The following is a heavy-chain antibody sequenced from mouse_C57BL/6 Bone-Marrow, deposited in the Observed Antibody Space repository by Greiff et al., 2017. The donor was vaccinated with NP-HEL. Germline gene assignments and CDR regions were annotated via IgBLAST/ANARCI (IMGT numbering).Heavy chain of an antibody. V-gene: IGHV1-80*01. Sequence: VKLVESGAELVKPGASVKLSCKASGYAFSSYWMNWVKERPGKGLEWIGQIYPGDGDTKYNGKFKGKATLTAEKSSSTAYMQVRSLISEDSAVYFCARGDYGSSRFEYAMDYGGQGTAVTVSS. CDR3: ARGDYGSSRFEYAMDY. D-gene: IGHD1-1*01. J-gene: IGHJ4*01. CDR2: IYPGDGDT. CDR1: GYAFSSYW.